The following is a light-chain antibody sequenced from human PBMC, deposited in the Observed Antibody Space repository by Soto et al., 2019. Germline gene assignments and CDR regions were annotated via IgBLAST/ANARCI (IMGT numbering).Light chain of an antibody. J-gene: IGKJ5*01. Sequence: DIQMTQSPSSLSASVGDRVTITCRASQGISNYLAWYQQKPGKVPNFLIYSASTLQSGVPSRFSGSGSGTDFTLTISSLEPEDFAVYYCQQRSNWPSITFGQGTRLEIK. V-gene: IGKV1-27*01. CDR2: SAS. CDR3: QQRSNWPSIT. CDR1: QGISNY.